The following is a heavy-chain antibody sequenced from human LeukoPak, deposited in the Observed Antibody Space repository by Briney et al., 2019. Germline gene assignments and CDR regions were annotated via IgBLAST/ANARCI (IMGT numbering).Heavy chain of an antibody. Sequence: PGGSLRLSYAASGFTFSTYAMHWVRQAPGKGLEWVAVISYDGSNKYYADSVKGRFTISRDNSKNTLYLQMNSLRAEDTAVYYCARDHGSSGWYETVDYWGQGTLVTVSS. CDR2: ISYDGSNK. D-gene: IGHD6-19*01. CDR1: GFTFSTYA. J-gene: IGHJ4*02. CDR3: ARDHGSSGWYETVDY. V-gene: IGHV3-30-3*01.